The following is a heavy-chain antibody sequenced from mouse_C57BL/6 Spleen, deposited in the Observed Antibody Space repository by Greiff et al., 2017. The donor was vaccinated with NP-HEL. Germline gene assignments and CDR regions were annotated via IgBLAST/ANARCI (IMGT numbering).Heavy chain of an antibody. CDR3: AREKDYYGSDFDY. Sequence: QVQLQQSGPELVKPGASVKISCKASGYSFTSYYIHWVKQRPGQGLEWIGWIYPGSGNTKYNEKFKGKATLTADTSSSTAYMQLSSLTSEDSAVYYCAREKDYYGSDFDYWGQGTTLTVSS. CDR2: IYPGSGNT. D-gene: IGHD1-1*01. V-gene: IGHV1-66*01. CDR1: GYSFTSYY. J-gene: IGHJ2*01.